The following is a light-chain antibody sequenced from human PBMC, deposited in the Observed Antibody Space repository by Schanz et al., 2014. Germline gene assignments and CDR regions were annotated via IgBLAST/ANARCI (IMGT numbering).Light chain of an antibody. J-gene: IGKJ1*01. CDR3: QQHYIIPMA. CDR2: AAS. V-gene: IGKV1-39*01. CDR1: QSISSY. Sequence: DIQMTQSPSSLSASVGDRVTITCRASQSISSYLNWYQQKPGKAPNLLIHAASNLQSGVPSRFSGSGSGTDFTLTISSLQPEDFATYYCQQHYIIPMAFGQGTKVEIK.